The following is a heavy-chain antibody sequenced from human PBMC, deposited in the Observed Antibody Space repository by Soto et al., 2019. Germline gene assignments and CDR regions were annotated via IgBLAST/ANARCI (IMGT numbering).Heavy chain of an antibody. CDR3: ARQWGTDAFDI. D-gene: IGHD1-1*01. Sequence: QVQLQKSGPGLVKPSETLSLTCTVSGGSISSYYWSWIRQPPGKGLEWIGYIYYSGSTNYNPSLKRRVTISVDTSKNQFSLKLSSVTAADTAVYYCARQWGTDAFDIWGQGTMVTVSS. V-gene: IGHV4-59*08. CDR2: IYYSGST. J-gene: IGHJ3*02. CDR1: GGSISSYY.